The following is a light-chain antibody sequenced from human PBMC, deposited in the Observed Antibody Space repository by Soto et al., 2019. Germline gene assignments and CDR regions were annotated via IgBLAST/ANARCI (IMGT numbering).Light chain of an antibody. Sequence: EIVMTQSPATLSVSPGEKATISCRASQTVSNNLAWYQQKPGQAPMLLIYFASTRATGIPSRFSGSGSGTEFTLTISSLQSEDFAVYYCQQYNQWPLTFGGGTKAETK. CDR3: QQYNQWPLT. CDR2: FAS. V-gene: IGKV3-15*01. CDR1: QTVSNN. J-gene: IGKJ4*01.